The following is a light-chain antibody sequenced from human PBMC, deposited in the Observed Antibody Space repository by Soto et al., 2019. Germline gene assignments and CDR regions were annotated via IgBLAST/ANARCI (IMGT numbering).Light chain of an antibody. J-gene: IGLJ1*01. CDR2: EAN. V-gene: IGLV2-14*02. Sequence: QSALTQPASVSGSPGQSITISCTGTSSDVGSYNLVSWYQQHPGKAPKLMIYEANKRPSGVSDRFSGSKSGDTASLTVSGLQAEDEADYYCYSYAGSHNVFGTGTKLTVL. CDR1: SSDVGSYNL. CDR3: YSYAGSHNV.